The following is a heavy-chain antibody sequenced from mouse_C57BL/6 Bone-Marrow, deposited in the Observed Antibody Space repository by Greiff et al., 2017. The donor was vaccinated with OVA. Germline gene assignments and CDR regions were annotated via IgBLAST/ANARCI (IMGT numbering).Heavy chain of an antibody. CDR2: ISDGGSYT. J-gene: IGHJ2*01. D-gene: IGHD3-3*01. CDR3: ARDRGVYFDY. CDR1: GFTFSSYA. V-gene: IGHV5-4*01. Sequence: EVQLVESGGGLVKPGGSLKLSCAASGFTFSSYAMSWVRQTPEKRLEWVATISDGGSYTYYPDNVKGRFTISRDNAKNNLYLQMSHLKSEDTAMYYCARDRGVYFDYWGQGTTLTVSS.